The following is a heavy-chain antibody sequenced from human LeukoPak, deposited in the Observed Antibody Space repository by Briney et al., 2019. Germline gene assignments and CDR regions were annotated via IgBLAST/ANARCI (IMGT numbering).Heavy chain of an antibody. CDR3: ARADWDTAMIDY. V-gene: IGHV3-21*01. J-gene: IGHJ4*02. CDR1: GFTFSSNG. Sequence: GGSLRLSCVASGFTFSSNGMNWVRQAPGKGLEWVSSISSSSSYIYYADSVKGRFTISRDNAKNSLYLQMNSLRAEDTAVYCCARADWDTAMIDYWGQGTLVTVSS. CDR2: ISSSSSYI. D-gene: IGHD5-18*01.